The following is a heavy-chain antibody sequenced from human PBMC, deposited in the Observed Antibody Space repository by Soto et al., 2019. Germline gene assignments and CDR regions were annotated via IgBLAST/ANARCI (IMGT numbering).Heavy chain of an antibody. CDR1: GGSFSDYY. CDR2: INHSGST. V-gene: IGHV4-34*01. Sequence: QVLLQQWGAGLLKPSETLSLTCAVYGGSFSDYYWSWIRQPPGKGLEWIGEINHSGSTNYNPSLKSRVTISLDTSKHQFSLKLSSVTAADTAVYYCARSGPLYYYGSGRLDVWGKGTTVTVSS. CDR3: ARSGPLYYYGSGRLDV. J-gene: IGHJ6*04. D-gene: IGHD3-10*01.